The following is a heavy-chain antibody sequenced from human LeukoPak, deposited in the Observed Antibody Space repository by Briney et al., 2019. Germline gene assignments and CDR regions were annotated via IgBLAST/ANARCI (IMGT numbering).Heavy chain of an antibody. CDR2: LGIAGDT. CDR3: ARQMQSHGNFDS. D-gene: IGHD1-26*01. J-gene: IGHJ4*02. Sequence: GRSLRLSCAASGFTVSSYAMHWVRQPIGKGLEWVSALGIAGDTFYPGSVKGRFTISRENARNSLYLQMNSLRAEDTAMYYCARQMQSHGNFDSWGQGTLVTVSS. CDR1: GFTVSSYA. V-gene: IGHV3-13*01.